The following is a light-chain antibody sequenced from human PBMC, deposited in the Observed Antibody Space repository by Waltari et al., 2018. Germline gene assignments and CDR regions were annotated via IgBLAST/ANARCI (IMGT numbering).Light chain of an antibody. V-gene: IGLV2-23*02. CDR3: CSYAGSSTFL. CDR2: ELN. J-gene: IGLJ2*01. CDR1: SSDVGSYNL. Sequence: QSALTQPASVYGSPGQSITISCTGTSSDVGSYNLVSWYQQHAGKAPKLMIYELNKRPSWVSNRFSGSKSGNTASLTISGLQAEDEADYYCCSYAGSSTFLFGGGTKLTVL.